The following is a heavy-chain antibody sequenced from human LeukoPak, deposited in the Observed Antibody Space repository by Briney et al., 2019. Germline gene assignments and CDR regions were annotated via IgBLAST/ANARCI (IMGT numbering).Heavy chain of an antibody. V-gene: IGHV3-74*01. CDR2: INADGSSK. CDR1: GLTFSCYL. D-gene: IGHD3-16*01. Sequence: GGSLTLSCSASGLTFSCYLMHWLGQAPGMELLWVSHINADGSSKKHEHSVKGRFTHSRYNAKDTLYLQMNSLEVEDTAVYYCARGYVSDVGTAYRAFDIWGQGTMVTVSS. CDR3: ARGYVSDVGTAYRAFDI. J-gene: IGHJ3*02.